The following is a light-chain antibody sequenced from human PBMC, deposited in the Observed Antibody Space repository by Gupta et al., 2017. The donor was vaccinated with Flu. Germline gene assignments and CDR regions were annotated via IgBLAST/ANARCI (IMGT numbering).Light chain of an antibody. J-gene: IGLJ3*02. CDR1: SNNVGNQG. CDR2: RNN. Sequence: TATITGTGNSNNVGNQGAAWLQQHQGPAPKGLSYRNNNRPSGSSERFSADSAGTTASLTINRLQAEDEADYYCSAGDRSLNEGVFGGGTKLTVL. V-gene: IGLV10-54*04. CDR3: SAGDRSLNEGV.